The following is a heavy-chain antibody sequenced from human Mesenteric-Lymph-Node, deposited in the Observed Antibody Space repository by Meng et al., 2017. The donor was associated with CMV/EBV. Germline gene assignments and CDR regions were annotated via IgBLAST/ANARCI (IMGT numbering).Heavy chain of an antibody. J-gene: IGHJ6*02. CDR1: GVPFNSYT. CDR2: ISGSSSFM. CDR3: ARVNGPGIDPFMDV. Sequence: GGSLRLSCAASGVPFNSYTFNWVRQAPGRGLEWVASISGSSSFMFYADSVKGRFNISRDNAKNSLYLQMNSLRAEDTAVYYCARVNGPGIDPFMDVWGQGTTVTVSS. D-gene: IGHD2-8*01. V-gene: IGHV3-21*06.